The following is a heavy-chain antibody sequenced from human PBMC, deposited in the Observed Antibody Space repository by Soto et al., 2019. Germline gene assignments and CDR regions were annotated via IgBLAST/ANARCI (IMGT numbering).Heavy chain of an antibody. Sequence: SETLSLTCTASGGSISSYYWSWIRQPPGKGLEWIGYIYYSGSTNYNPSLKSRVTISVDTSKNQFSLKLSSVTAADTAVYYCARVEYSSSSGWFDPWGQGTLVTVSS. V-gene: IGHV4-59*08. CDR3: ARVEYSSSSGWFDP. J-gene: IGHJ5*02. D-gene: IGHD6-6*01. CDR2: IYYSGST. CDR1: GGSISSYY.